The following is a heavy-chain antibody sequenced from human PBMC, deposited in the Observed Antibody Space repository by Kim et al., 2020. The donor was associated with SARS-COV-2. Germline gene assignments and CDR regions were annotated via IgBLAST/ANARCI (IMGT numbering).Heavy chain of an antibody. Sequence: ASVKVSCKASGYTFRNYGIAWVRQAAGQGLEWMGWILPFNGNTKYAQKIQDRVTMTTNTSTNTVYLNLRSLTSDDAGVYFCARRGLGAFCSSASCYLDSW. D-gene: IGHD2-2*01. J-gene: IGHJ5*01. CDR1: GYTFRNYG. V-gene: IGHV1-18*04. CDR2: ILPFNGNT. CDR3: ARRGLGAFCSSASCYLDS.